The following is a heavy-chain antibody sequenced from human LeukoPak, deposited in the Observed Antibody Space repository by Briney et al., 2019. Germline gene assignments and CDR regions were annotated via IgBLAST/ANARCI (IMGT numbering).Heavy chain of an antibody. V-gene: IGHV4-59*13. J-gene: IGHJ4*02. Sequence: KPSETLSLTCSVSGASITGYYWSWIRQTPGKGLEWLGYVYYTGSTNYNPSFQSRVTITVDTSNNRFSLNLRSMTAADTAVYFCARYMRASGTYDFDYWVRGTLVTVSS. CDR2: VYYTGST. D-gene: IGHD3-16*01. CDR3: ARYMRASGTYDFDY. CDR1: GASITGYY.